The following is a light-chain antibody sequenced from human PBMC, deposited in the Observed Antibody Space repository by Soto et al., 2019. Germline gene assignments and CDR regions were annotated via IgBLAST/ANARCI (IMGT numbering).Light chain of an antibody. Sequence: EIVLTQSPVILSLSPGERATLSCRASQSVRGLLAWYQQKPGQAPRLLIYGASSRATGIPDRFSGSGSGTDFTLTISRLEPDDFAVYYCQQYGSSPITFGQGTRLEIK. CDR3: QQYGSSPIT. V-gene: IGKV3-20*01. CDR1: QSVRGL. CDR2: GAS. J-gene: IGKJ5*01.